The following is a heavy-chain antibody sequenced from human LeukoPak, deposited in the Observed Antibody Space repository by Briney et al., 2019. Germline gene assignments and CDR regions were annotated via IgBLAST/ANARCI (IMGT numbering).Heavy chain of an antibody. J-gene: IGHJ4*02. Sequence: GGSLRLSCAASGFTFSSYSMTWVRQAPGKGLEWVSSISSSSRYIYYADSMKGRFTISRDNAKNSLFLQMNSLRAEDTAVYYCTREQDREATGTVIGDSWGQGTLVTVSS. CDR1: GFTFSSYS. CDR3: TREQDREATGTVIGDS. CDR2: ISSSSRYI. V-gene: IGHV3-21*01. D-gene: IGHD3-9*01.